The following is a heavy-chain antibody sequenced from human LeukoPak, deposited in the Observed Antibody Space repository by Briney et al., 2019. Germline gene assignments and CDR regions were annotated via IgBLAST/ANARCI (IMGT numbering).Heavy chain of an antibody. CDR2: ISSSSSTI. Sequence: GGSLRLSCAASGFTFRADSMNWVRQAPGKGLEWVSYISSSSSTIYYADSVKGRFTISRDNAKNSLYLQMNSLRDEDTAVYYCARGDGWFGELLNFDNWGQGTLVTVSS. V-gene: IGHV3-48*02. CDR1: GFTFRADS. J-gene: IGHJ4*02. CDR3: ARGDGWFGELLNFDN. D-gene: IGHD3-10*01.